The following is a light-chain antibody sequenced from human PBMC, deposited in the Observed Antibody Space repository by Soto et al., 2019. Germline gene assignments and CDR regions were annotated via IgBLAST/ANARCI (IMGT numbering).Light chain of an antibody. J-gene: IGKJ2*01. V-gene: IGKV3-15*01. CDR2: GAS. Sequence: EIAMTQSTATLSVPPGERATLSCRASQSVSSNLAWYQQKPGQAPRLLIYGASTRATGIPARFSGSGSGTSFTLTISSLQSEDFAVYYRQQYNNWPLATFGQGTKLEIK. CDR3: QQYNNWPLAT. CDR1: QSVSSN.